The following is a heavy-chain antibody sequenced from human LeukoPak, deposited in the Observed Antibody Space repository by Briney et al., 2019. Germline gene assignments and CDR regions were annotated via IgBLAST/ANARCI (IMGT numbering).Heavy chain of an antibody. V-gene: IGHV4-39*01. D-gene: IGHD3-16*02. Sequence: SETLSLTCTVSGGSISSSSYYWGWIRQPPGKGLEWIGSIYYSGSTYYNPSLKSRVTISVDTSKNQFSLKLSSVTAADTAVYYCARGWGPGYVWGSYRYSYFDYWGQGTLVTVSS. CDR1: GGSISSSSYY. J-gene: IGHJ4*02. CDR3: ARGWGPGYVWGSYRYSYFDY. CDR2: IYYSGST.